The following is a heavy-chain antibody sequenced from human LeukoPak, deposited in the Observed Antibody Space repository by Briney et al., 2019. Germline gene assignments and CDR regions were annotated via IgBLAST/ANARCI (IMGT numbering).Heavy chain of an antibody. D-gene: IGHD4-23*01. J-gene: IGHJ4*02. CDR1: GFPFSSYW. V-gene: IGHV3-7*03. CDR2: IKGDGSEK. Sequence: GGSLRLSCAASGFPFSSYWMSWVSQAPGKGLEWVANIKGDGSEKYYVDSVKGRFTMSRDNGKNLLYLQMNSLRAEDTAVYYCARDGPSSPTYGGGGAYWGQGTPVTVSS. CDR3: ARDGPSSPTYGGGGAY.